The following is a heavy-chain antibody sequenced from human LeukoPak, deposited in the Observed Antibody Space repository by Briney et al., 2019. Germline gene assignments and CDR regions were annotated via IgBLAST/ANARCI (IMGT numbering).Heavy chain of an antibody. CDR3: ARMESDYYYYYGMDV. V-gene: IGHV4-59*01. Sequence: SETLSLTCTVSGGSISSYYWSWIRQPPGKGLEWIGYTYYSGSTNYNPSLKSRVTISVDTSKNQFSLKLSSVTAADTAVYYCARMESDYYYYYGMDVWGQGTTVTVSS. D-gene: IGHD3-3*01. J-gene: IGHJ6*02. CDR1: GGSISSYY. CDR2: TYYSGST.